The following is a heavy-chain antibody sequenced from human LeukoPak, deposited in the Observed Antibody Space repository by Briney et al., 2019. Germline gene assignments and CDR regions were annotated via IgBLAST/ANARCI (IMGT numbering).Heavy chain of an antibody. J-gene: IGHJ4*02. D-gene: IGHD5-18*01. CDR2: INAGNGNT. Sequence: ASVKVSCKASGYTFTSYYMHWVRQAPGQRLEWMGWINAGNGNTKYSQKFQGRVTITRDTSASTAYMELSSLRSEDTAVYYCARLDTAMFAIGNWGQGTLVTVSS. CDR3: ARLDTAMFAIGN. V-gene: IGHV1-3*01. CDR1: GYTFTSYY.